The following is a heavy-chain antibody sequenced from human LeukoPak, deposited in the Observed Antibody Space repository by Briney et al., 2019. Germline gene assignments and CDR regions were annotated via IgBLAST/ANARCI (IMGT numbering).Heavy chain of an antibody. V-gene: IGHV3-48*03. J-gene: IGHJ4*02. D-gene: IGHD6-19*01. CDR1: GFTFSNYE. CDR3: ARDGVVDSSGWYVDY. CDR2: ITNSGGIK. Sequence: GGSLRLSCATSGFTFSNYEMNWVRHAPGKGLEWVSYITNSGGIKSYADSVKGRFTISRDNAKNSVYLKINSLRAEDTAVYYCARDGVVDSSGWYVDYWGQGTLVTVSS.